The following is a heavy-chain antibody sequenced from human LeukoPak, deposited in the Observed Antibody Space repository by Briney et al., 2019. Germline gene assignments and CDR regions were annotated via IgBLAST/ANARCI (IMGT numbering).Heavy chain of an antibody. CDR1: GFTFSSYA. D-gene: IGHD5-24*01. V-gene: IGHV3-23*01. J-gene: IGHJ6*02. Sequence: GGSLRLSCAASGFTFSSYAMSWVRQAPGKGLEWVSAISGSGGSTYYADSVKGRFTISRDNSKNTLYLQMNSLRAEDTAVYYCAKGTRDGYNSPYYYGMDVWGQGITVTVSS. CDR2: ISGSGGST. CDR3: AKGTRDGYNSPYYYGMDV.